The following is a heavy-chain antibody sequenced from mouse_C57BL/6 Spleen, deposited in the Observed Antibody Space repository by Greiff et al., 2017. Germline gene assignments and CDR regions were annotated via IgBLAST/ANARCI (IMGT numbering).Heavy chain of an antibody. V-gene: IGHV14-1*01. Sequence: EVQLQESGAELVRPGASVKLSCTASGFNIKDYYMPWVKQRPEQGLEWIGRIDPEDGDTEYAPNFQGQATMTADTSYNTAYLQLSSLTSEDTAVYYCTQGAGMDYPYAMDYWGQGTSVTVSS. J-gene: IGHJ4*01. CDR2: IDPEDGDT. CDR1: GFNIKDYY. D-gene: IGHD2-10*02. CDR3: TQGAGMDYPYAMDY.